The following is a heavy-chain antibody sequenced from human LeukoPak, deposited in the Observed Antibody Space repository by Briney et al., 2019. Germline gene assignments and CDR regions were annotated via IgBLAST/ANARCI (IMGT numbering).Heavy chain of an antibody. D-gene: IGHD2-21*02. J-gene: IGHJ4*02. CDR3: ARVSVTSYFDY. CDR1: GYTFTSYG. CDR2: IIPIFGTA. Sequence: ASVKVSCKASGYTFTSYGISWVRQAPGQGLEWMGGIIPIFGTANYAQKFQGRVTITADKSTSTAYMELSSLRSEDTAVYYCARVSVTSYFDYWGQGTLVTVSS. V-gene: IGHV1-69*06.